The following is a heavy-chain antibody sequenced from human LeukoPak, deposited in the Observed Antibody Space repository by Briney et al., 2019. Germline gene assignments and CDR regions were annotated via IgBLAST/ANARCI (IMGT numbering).Heavy chain of an antibody. CDR3: ARVPAYAAGTPYYYMDV. CDR2: ISAYNGNT. V-gene: IGHV1-18*04. D-gene: IGHD6-13*01. Sequence: ASVKVSCKASGYTFTGYYMHWVRQAPGQGLEWMGWISAYNGNTNYAQKLQGRVTMTTDTSTSTAYMELRSLRSDDTAVYYCARVPAYAAGTPYYYMDVWGKGTTVTISS. J-gene: IGHJ6*03. CDR1: GYTFTGYY.